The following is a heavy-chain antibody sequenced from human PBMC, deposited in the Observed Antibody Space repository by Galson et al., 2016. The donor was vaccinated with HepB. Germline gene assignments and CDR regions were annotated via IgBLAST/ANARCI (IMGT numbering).Heavy chain of an antibody. D-gene: IGHD2/OR15-2a*01. J-gene: IGHJ5*02. CDR2: VSGHAGST. CDR3: AKANIIMVTLGIYPDT. Sequence: SLRLSCATSGFAFNTYAMNWVRQAPGKGLEWVAGVSGHAGSTYYADSVKGRFAISRDNSKNTLFLQVNGLRADDTAVYYCAKANIIMVTLGIYPDTWGPGTLVTVSS. CDR1: GFAFNTYA. V-gene: IGHV3-23*01.